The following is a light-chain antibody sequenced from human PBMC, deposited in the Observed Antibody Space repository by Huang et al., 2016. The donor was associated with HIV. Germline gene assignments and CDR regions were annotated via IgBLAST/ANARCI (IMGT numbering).Light chain of an antibody. Sequence: EIVMRQSPATLSVSPGERATLSCRASQNIGPNSAWYQQKPGQAPRLLIYGASTRATGIPGRFSGSGSETEFTLTITSLQSDDSAVYFCQQFNTWPLTFGGGTKVEIK. V-gene: IGKV3-15*01. CDR1: QNIGPN. CDR3: QQFNTWPLT. J-gene: IGKJ4*01. CDR2: GAS.